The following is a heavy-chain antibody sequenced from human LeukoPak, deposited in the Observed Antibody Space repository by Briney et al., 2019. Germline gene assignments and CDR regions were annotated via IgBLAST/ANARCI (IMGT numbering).Heavy chain of an antibody. CDR2: ISAYNGNT. CDR1: GYTFTSYG. V-gene: IGHV1-18*01. Sequence: ASVKVSCKASGYTFTSYGISWVRQAPGQGLEWMGWISAYNGNTNYAQKLQGRVTMTTDTSTSTAYMELRSLRSDDTAVYYCARVRSNYDFWSGYSYNWFDPWGQGTLVTVSS. CDR3: ARVRSNYDFWSGYSYNWFDP. J-gene: IGHJ5*02. D-gene: IGHD3-3*01.